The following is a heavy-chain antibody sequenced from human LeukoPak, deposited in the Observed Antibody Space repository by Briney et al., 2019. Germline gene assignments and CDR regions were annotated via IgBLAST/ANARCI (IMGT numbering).Heavy chain of an antibody. CDR3: AKGPLRGTAAAIDY. CDR1: GFTFNNYG. CDR2: ISYDGRNK. J-gene: IGHJ4*02. D-gene: IGHD2-2*01. Sequence: GGSLRLSCAASGFTFNNYGMHWVRQAPGKGLEWVAVISYDGRNKHYPDSVKGRFTISRDISTDTLWLQMDSLRTEDTAVYYCAKGPLRGTAAAIDYRGQGTLVTVSS. V-gene: IGHV3-30*18.